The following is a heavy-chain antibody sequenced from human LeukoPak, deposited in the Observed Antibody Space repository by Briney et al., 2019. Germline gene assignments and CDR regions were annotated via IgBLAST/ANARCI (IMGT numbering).Heavy chain of an antibody. V-gene: IGHV4-39*01. CDR3: ARHASSSWGVYNWFDP. D-gene: IGHD6-13*01. J-gene: IGHJ5*02. CDR2: INHSGST. CDR1: GGSISGSGYY. Sequence: SETLSLTCTVSGGSISGSGYYWVWIRQPPGKGLEWIGEINHSGSTNYNPSLKSRVTISVDTSKNQFSLKLSSVTAADTAVYYCARHASSSWGVYNWFDPWGQGTLVTVSS.